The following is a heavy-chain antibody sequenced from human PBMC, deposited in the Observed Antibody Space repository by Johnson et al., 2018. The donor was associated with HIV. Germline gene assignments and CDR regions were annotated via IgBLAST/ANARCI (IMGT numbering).Heavy chain of an antibody. CDR3: AKSTQASIVRESGPYGAFHI. J-gene: IGHJ3*02. CDR2: ISYDGSNK. Sequence: QVQLVESGGGVVQPGGSLRLSCAASGFTFRSYGMHWVRQAPGKGLEWVAFISYDGSNKYYADSVKGRFTISRDNSKNTLYLQMNSLSAEDTAVHYCAKSTQASIVRESGPYGAFHIWGQGTMVTVSS. V-gene: IGHV3-30*02. D-gene: IGHD3-10*01. CDR1: GFTFRSYG.